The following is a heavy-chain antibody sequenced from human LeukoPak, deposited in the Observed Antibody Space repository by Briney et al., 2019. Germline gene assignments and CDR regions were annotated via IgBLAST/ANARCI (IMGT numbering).Heavy chain of an antibody. Sequence: GASVKVSCKVSEYSLTELSMHWVRQTPAKGLEWMGGVDPEDGEAIFAQKFLGRVTLTEDTSTDTAYMEVSSLRSEDTAVYYCARDISINTKNAFDIWGQGTMVTVSS. CDR2: VDPEDGEA. V-gene: IGHV1-24*01. CDR1: EYSLTELS. J-gene: IGHJ3*02. CDR3: ARDISINTKNAFDI. D-gene: IGHD3-9*01.